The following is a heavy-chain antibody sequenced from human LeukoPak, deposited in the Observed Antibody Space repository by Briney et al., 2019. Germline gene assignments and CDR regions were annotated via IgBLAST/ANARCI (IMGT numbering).Heavy chain of an antibody. CDR3: ARERYCSGGSCYYSFYYYGMDV. Sequence: ASVKVSCKASGYTFTSYAMHWVRQAPGQRLEWMGWINAGNGNTKYSQKFQGRVTITRDTSASTAYMELSSLRSEDTAVYYCARERYCSGGSCYYSFYYYGMDVWGKGTTVTVSS. CDR2: INAGNGNT. V-gene: IGHV1-3*01. D-gene: IGHD2-15*01. CDR1: GYTFTSYA. J-gene: IGHJ6*04.